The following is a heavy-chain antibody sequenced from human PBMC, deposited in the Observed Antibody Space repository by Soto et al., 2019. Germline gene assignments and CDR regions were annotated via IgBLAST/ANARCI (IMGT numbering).Heavy chain of an antibody. CDR1: GGTFSSYT. D-gene: IGHD6-13*01. V-gene: IGHV1-69*02. CDR2: IIPILGIA. CDR3: ARSGEGVNRHSGGWYVVY. Sequence: QVQLVQSGAEVKKPGSSVKVSCKASGGTFSSYTISWVRQAPGQGLEWMGRIIPILGIANYAQKFHGRVTITADKSTRTAYMELSSLGSEDTAVYYCARSGEGVNRHSGGWYVVYWGNGNLVTVS. J-gene: IGHJ4*01.